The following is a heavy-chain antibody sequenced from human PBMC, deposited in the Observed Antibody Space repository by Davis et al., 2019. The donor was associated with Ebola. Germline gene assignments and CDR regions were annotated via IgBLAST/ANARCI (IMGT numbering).Heavy chain of an antibody. CDR2: ISYDGSNK. V-gene: IGHV3-30*18. J-gene: IGHJ4*02. D-gene: IGHD3-16*01. CDR3: AKDWRSGLDY. CDR1: GFTFSSYG. Sequence: PGGSLRLSCAASGFTFSSYGMHWVRQAPGKGLEWVAVISYDGSNKYYADSVKGRFTISRDNSKNMLYLQMNSLRPEDTATYYCAKDWRSGLDYWGTGTLVTVSS.